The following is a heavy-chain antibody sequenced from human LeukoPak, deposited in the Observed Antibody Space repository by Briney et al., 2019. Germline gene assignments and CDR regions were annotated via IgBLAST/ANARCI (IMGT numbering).Heavy chain of an antibody. CDR1: GYTFTGYY. CDR3: ARTYGSGSYSPILI. V-gene: IGHV1-2*02. D-gene: IGHD3-10*01. J-gene: IGHJ4*02. CDR2: INPNSGGT. Sequence: ASVKVSCKASGYTFTGYYMHWVRQAPGQGLEWMGWINPNSGGTNYAQKFQGRVTMTRDTSISTAYMELSRLRSDDTAVYYCARTYGSGSYSPILIWGQGTLVTVSS.